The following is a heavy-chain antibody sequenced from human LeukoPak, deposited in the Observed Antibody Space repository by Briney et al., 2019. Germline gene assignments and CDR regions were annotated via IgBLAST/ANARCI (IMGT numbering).Heavy chain of an antibody. CDR2: IYGSGYT. CDR3: ARETSLAGFASGLGFNY. D-gene: IGHD6-19*01. Sequence: PSETLCLTCTVSGGSISGWYWSWIRQPPGKGLEWIGYIYGSGYTNYNPSLKSRVTMSIDTSKNHFSLKLTSVTAADTATYYCARETSLAGFASGLGFNYWGQGILVTVSS. V-gene: IGHV4-59*01. J-gene: IGHJ4*02. CDR1: GGSISGWY.